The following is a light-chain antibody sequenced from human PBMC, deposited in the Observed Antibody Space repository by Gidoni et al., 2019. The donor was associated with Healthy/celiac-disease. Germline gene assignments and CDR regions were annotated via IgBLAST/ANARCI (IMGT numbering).Light chain of an antibody. CDR1: QSVSSSY. Sequence: EIVLTQSPGTLSLSPGESATRSCRARQSVSSSYLAWYQQKPGQAPRLLIYGASSRATGIPDRCSGSGSGTDFTLTISRLEPEDVAVYYCQQYGSSPPWTFXQXTKVEIK. CDR2: GAS. J-gene: IGKJ1*01. V-gene: IGKV3-20*01. CDR3: QQYGSSPPWT.